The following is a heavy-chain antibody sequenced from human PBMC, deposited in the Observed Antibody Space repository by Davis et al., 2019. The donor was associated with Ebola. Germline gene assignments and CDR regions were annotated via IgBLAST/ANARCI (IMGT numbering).Heavy chain of an antibody. CDR2: INADTGST. CDR1: GYTFTTYP. D-gene: IGHD6-19*01. V-gene: IGHV1-3*01. CDR3: GRDGSSGWDIDY. J-gene: IGHJ4*02. Sequence: ASVKVSCKASGYTFTTYPMHWVRQAPGQRLEWMGWINADTGSTKYSQKFQGRVTITRDTSATTAYMELSSLRSEDTAVYYCGRDGSSGWDIDYWGQGTLVTVSS.